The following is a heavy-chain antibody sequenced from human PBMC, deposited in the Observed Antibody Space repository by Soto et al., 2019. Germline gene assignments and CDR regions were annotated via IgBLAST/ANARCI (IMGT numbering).Heavy chain of an antibody. CDR3: ARVPGDFWSGYYSWFDP. D-gene: IGHD3-3*01. J-gene: IGHJ5*02. Sequence: SETLSLTCTVSGGSIRNNYWSWIRQPPGKGLEWVGYIYYTGTSKYNPSLKSRVTISVDSSKNQFSLKLSSVTAADTAVYYCARVPGDFWSGYYSWFDPWGQGTLVTVSS. CDR1: GGSIRNNY. CDR2: IYYTGTS. V-gene: IGHV4-59*12.